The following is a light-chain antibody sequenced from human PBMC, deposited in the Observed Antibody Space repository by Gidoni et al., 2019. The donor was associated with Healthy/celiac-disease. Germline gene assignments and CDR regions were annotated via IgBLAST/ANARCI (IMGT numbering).Light chain of an antibody. CDR1: KSGSSN. Sequence: EIEMTQSPATLSVSPGERATLSSRASKSGSSNLAWYQQKPGQAPRLLIYGASARSTGMPARFSGSGSGTEFTLTISSLQSEDFAVYYCQQYNNWPPWTFGQGTKVEIK. CDR2: GAS. J-gene: IGKJ1*01. V-gene: IGKV3-15*01. CDR3: QQYNNWPPWT.